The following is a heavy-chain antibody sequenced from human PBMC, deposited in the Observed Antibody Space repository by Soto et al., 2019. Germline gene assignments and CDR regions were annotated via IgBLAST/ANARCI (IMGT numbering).Heavy chain of an antibody. Sequence: QVELQESGPGLVKPSETLSLTCTVSRVSMSDYFWSRIRQPPGKGLEWIGYIFHTGSTNYNPSLKSRVTISLDTSKKQFSLKLNSVTAADTAVYYCATQRLCIGGHCWNWFDPWGQGTLVTVSS. J-gene: IGHJ5*02. CDR3: ATQRLCIGGHCWNWFDP. V-gene: IGHV4-4*09. CDR2: IFHTGST. CDR1: RVSMSDYF. D-gene: IGHD2-15*01.